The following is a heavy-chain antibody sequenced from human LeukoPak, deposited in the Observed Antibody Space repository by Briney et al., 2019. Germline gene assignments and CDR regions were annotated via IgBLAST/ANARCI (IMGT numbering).Heavy chain of an antibody. D-gene: IGHD3/OR15-3a*01. V-gene: IGHV3-48*04. CDR1: GFTFSSYS. J-gene: IGHJ6*03. CDR2: ISSSSSTI. Sequence: GGSLRLSCAASGFTFSSYSMNWVRQAPGKVLEWVSYISSSSSTIYYADSVKGRFTISRDNAKNSLYLQMNSLRAEDTAVYYCASTDFGAAGGDYMDVWGKGTTVTVSS. CDR3: ASTDFGAAGGDYMDV.